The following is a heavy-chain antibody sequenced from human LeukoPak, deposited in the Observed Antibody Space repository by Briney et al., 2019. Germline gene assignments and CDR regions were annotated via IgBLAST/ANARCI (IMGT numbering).Heavy chain of an antibody. Sequence: SETLSLTCAVSGDSISGSYYYWGWLRQPPGKGLEWIGNIYYSGSTYYNASLQSRVAISIDTSKNQFSLRLNSVTAADTAMYFCVKSGGYGLIDYWGQGTLVTVSS. V-gene: IGHV4-39*01. CDR2: IYYSGST. J-gene: IGHJ4*02. CDR3: VKSGGYGLIDY. D-gene: IGHD1-26*01. CDR1: GDSISGSYYY.